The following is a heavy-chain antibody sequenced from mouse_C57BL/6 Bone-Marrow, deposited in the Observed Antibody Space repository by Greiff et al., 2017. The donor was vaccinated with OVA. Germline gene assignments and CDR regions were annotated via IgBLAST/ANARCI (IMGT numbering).Heavy chain of an antibody. Sequence: VKLMESGAELVRPGSSVKLSCKASGYTFTSYWMDWVKQRPGQGLEWIGNIYPSDSETHYNQKFKDKATLTVDKSSSTAYMQLSSLTSEDSAVYYCARDSLYAMDYWGQGTSVTVSS. D-gene: IGHD6-1*01. V-gene: IGHV1-61*01. CDR2: IYPSDSET. CDR1: GYTFTSYW. J-gene: IGHJ4*01. CDR3: ARDSLYAMDY.